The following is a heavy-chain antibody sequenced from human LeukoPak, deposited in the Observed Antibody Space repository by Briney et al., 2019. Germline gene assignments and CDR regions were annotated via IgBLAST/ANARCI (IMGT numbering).Heavy chain of an antibody. D-gene: IGHD4-17*01. J-gene: IGHJ3*01. Sequence: SETLSLTCAVSGGSLSGYYWSWIRQSPGKGLEGMGDIHHDGRTKYKSSFKSRITIFLVSSKNEVSLRLSPVTPADTALYFCARDVVPRDYGDTLNAYDLWGQGTMVTVS. V-gene: IGHV4-34*01. CDR1: GGSLSGYY. CDR3: ARDVVPRDYGDTLNAYDL. CDR2: IHHDGRT.